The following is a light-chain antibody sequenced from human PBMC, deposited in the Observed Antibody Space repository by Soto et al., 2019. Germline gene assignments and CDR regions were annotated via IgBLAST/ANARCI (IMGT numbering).Light chain of an antibody. J-gene: IGKJ2*01. Sequence: DIVVTQSPATLSVSPGERATLSCRASQSVSSDLAWYQQKPGQAPRLLIYGASTRATGIPARFSGSGSGTEFTLTISSLQSEDFAVYYCHHYGSSPNTFGQGTKLEIK. CDR2: GAS. CDR1: QSVSSD. CDR3: HHYGSSPNT. V-gene: IGKV3-15*01.